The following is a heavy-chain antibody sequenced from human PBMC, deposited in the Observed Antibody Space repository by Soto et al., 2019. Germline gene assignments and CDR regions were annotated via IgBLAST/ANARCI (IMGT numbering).Heavy chain of an antibody. CDR3: ARNDFPSDYGDYAFRSYYYYGRDV. CDR1: GFTFSSYG. D-gene: IGHD4-17*01. V-gene: IGHV3-33*01. CDR2: IWYDGSNK. J-gene: IGHJ6*02. Sequence: QVQLVESGGGVVQPGRSLRLSCAASGFTFSSYGMHWVRQAPGKGLEWVAVIWYDGSNKYYADSVKGRLTISRDNSKNTLYLQMNSLRAEDTAVYYCARNDFPSDYGDYAFRSYYYYGRDVWGQGTTVTASS.